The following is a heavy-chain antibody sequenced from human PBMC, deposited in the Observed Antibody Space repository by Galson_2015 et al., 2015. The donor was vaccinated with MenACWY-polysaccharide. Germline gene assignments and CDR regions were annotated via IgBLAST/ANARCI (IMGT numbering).Heavy chain of an antibody. CDR2: IYDSGTT. CDR1: GGSINSRNW. V-gene: IGHV4-4*02. J-gene: IGHJ4*02. CDR3: ATRDVLKYDSSGFN. Sequence: SETLSLTCAVFGGSINSRNWWSWVRQPPGKGLEWVGEIYDSGTTNYNPSLKSRVSISLDKSNNHFSLKLTSVTAADTAVYYCATRDVLKYDSSGFNWGQGTLVTVSS. D-gene: IGHD3-22*01.